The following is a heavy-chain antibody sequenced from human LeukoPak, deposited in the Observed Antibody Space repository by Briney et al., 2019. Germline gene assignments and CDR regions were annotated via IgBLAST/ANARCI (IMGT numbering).Heavy chain of an antibody. Sequence: PSETLSLTCTVSGGSISSYYWSWIRQPPGKGLEWIGYIYYSGSTNYNPSLKSRVTISVDTSKNQFSLKLSSVTAADTAVYYCARHANWGFDFDYWGQGTLVTVSS. CDR2: IYYSGST. J-gene: IGHJ4*02. CDR3: ARHANWGFDFDY. V-gene: IGHV4-59*08. D-gene: IGHD7-27*01. CDR1: GGSISSYY.